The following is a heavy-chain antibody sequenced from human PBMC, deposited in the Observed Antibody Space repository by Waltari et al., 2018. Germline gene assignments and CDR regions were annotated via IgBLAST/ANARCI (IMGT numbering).Heavy chain of an antibody. CDR1: GDSISSSHYY. V-gene: IGHV4-39*01. D-gene: IGHD5-12*01. J-gene: IGHJ4*02. CDR3: ARSSAGMPRWLGDY. Sequence: QLQLQESGPGLVKPSETLSLSCSVSGDSISSSHYYWGWIRQPPGKGLEWIASVYYSGTTDYNPSLKSRVTISADTSRNQFYLRLTSGTATDTAVYYCARSSAGMPRWLGDYWGQGILVTVSS. CDR2: VYYSGTT.